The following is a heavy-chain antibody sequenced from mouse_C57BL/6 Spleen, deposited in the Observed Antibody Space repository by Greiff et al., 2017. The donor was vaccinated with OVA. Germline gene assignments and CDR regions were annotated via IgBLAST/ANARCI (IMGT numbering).Heavy chain of an antibody. CDR3: AREADYYGSSYGYAMDY. D-gene: IGHD1-1*01. CDR1: GFTFSSYA. Sequence: EVKLVESGGGLVKPGGSLKLSCAASGFTFSSYAMSWVRQTPEKRLEWVATISDGGSYTYYPDNVKGRFTISRDNAKNNLYLQMSHLKSEDTAMYYCAREADYYGSSYGYAMDYWGQGTSVTVSS. V-gene: IGHV5-4*01. J-gene: IGHJ4*01. CDR2: ISDGGSYT.